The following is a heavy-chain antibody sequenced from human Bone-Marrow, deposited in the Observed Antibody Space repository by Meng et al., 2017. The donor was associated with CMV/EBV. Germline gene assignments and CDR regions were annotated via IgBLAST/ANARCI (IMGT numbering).Heavy chain of an antibody. V-gene: IGHV1-2*02. CDR2: INPNSGVT. Sequence: ASVMISCSASGYTFTGYYIHWVRQAPGQGLEWMGWINPNSGVTNYAQKFHGRVTMTRDTSISTAYKELSMLRSDDTAVYYCARICSSNNGNGKDLDYWGQGTLVTVSS. CDR3: ARICSSNNGNGKDLDY. CDR1: GYTFTGYY. D-gene: IGHD2-2*01. J-gene: IGHJ4*02.